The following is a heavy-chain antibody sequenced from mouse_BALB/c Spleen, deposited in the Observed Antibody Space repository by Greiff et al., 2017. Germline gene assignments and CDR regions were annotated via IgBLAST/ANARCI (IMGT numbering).Heavy chain of an antibody. J-gene: IGHJ4*01. CDR1: GFTFSSYA. V-gene: IGHV5-9-3*01. Sequence: EVKLMESGGGLVKPGGSLKLSCAASGFTFSSYAMSWVRQTPEKRLEWVATISSGGSYTYYPDSVKGRFTISRDNAKNTLYLQMSSLRSEDTAMYYCARSYYGSSYAMDYWGQGTSVTVSS. CDR2: ISSGGSYT. CDR3: ARSYYGSSYAMDY. D-gene: IGHD1-1*01.